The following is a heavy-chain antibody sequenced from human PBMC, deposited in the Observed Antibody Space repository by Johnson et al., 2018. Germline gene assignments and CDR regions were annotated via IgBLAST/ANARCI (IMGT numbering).Heavy chain of an antibody. J-gene: IGHJ6*03. CDR2: ISHSGST. V-gene: IGHV4-34*01. D-gene: IGHD3-3*01. CDR3: AGWGWLLRCLEWSSSMDV. CDR1: GGSFSGYY. Sequence: QVQLQQWGAGLLKPSETLSLTCAVYGGSFSGYYWSWIRQPPGKGLEWIGEISHSGSTNYNPSLKSRVTISVDTSKNQFSLKRSSVTAADTAVYYRAGWGWLLRCLEWSSSMDVWGKGTTVTVSS.